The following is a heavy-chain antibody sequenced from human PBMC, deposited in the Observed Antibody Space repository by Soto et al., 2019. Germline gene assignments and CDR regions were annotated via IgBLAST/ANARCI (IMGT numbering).Heavy chain of an antibody. J-gene: IGHJ6*03. Sequence: GGSLRLSCAASGFTLSGYAMDWVRQAPGKGLVYVSGISSNGVGTYYANSVQGSFTISRDISKNTVYLQMGSLRLEDMAVYYCAGRARPDFYYMDVWGKGTTVTVSS. CDR2: ISSNGVGT. CDR3: AGRARPDFYYMDV. V-gene: IGHV3-64*01. D-gene: IGHD6-6*01. CDR1: GFTLSGYA.